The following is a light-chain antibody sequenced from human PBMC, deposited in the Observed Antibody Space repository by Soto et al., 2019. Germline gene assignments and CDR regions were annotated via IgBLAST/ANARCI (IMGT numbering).Light chain of an antibody. J-gene: IGLJ1*01. Sequence: QSALTQPASVSGPPGQSITISCTGTSXDVGGYNYVSWYQQHPGKAPKLMIYDVSNRPSGVSNRFSGSKSANTASLTISGLQAEDEADYYCSSHTSSSTSYVFGTGTKVTVL. CDR2: DVS. CDR1: SXDVGGYNY. V-gene: IGLV2-14*01. CDR3: SSHTSSSTSYV.